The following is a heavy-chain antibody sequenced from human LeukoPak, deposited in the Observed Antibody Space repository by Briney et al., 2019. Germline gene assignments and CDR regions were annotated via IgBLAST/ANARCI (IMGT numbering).Heavy chain of an antibody. Sequence: PGGSLRLSCAASGFTFSSYGMHWVRQAPGKGLEWVAVIWYDGSNKYYADSVKGRFTISRDNSKNTLYLQMNSLRAEDTAVYYCAKDGAPYYDFWSGYYSGMDYFDYWGQGTLVTVSS. CDR1: GFTFSSYG. J-gene: IGHJ4*02. CDR2: IWYDGSNK. D-gene: IGHD3-3*01. CDR3: AKDGAPYYDFWSGYYSGMDYFDY. V-gene: IGHV3-33*06.